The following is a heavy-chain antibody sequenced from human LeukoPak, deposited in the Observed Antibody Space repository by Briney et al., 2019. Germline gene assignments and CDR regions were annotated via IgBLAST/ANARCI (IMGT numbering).Heavy chain of an antibody. CDR1: GFTDSSNY. D-gene: IGHD3-10*01. CDR2: IYSGGST. J-gene: IGHJ6*03. V-gene: IGHV3-53*01. CDR3: ASGSGSYRTPYYYMDV. Sequence: GGSLRLSCVASGFTDSSNYMSWARQAPGKGLEWVSVIYSGGSTYYADSVKGRFTISRDNSKNTLYLQMNSLRAEDTAVYYCASGSGSYRTPYYYMDVWGTGTTVTVSS.